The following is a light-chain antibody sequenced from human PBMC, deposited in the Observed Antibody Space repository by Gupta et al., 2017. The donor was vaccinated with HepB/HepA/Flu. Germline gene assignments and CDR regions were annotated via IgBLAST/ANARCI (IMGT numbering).Light chain of an antibody. J-gene: IGKJ3*01. V-gene: IGKV4-1*01. CDR1: QSVLSSSDNKNY. CDR2: WAT. CDR3: QLYSSQPCFT. Sequence: DTVLTQPPDSLAVSLGGRASISCKSSQSVLSSSDNKNYLALYQHRPGQPPKPLIYWATTREPWVPDRFSGSGSGANFTLTISSLQAEDVAGYFCQLYSSQPCFTFGPGTKVEIK.